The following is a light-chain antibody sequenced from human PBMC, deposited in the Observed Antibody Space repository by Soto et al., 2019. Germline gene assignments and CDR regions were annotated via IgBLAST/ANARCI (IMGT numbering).Light chain of an antibody. CDR3: STWDSSPSSPR. Sequence: QSALTQEASVSGTVGQKVTLSCTGDSNNVGSYGVGWYQQISHGAPKTVMFGNSLPSGIPDRFSGSKSGTTASLTISGLWPEAEADYYCSTWDSSPSSPRFGGGTKVTVL. CDR2: GNS. V-gene: IGLV1-47*03. CDR1: SNNVGSYG. J-gene: IGLJ2*01.